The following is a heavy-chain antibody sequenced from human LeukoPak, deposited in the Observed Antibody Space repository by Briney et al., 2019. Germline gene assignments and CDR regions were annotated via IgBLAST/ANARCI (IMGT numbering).Heavy chain of an antibody. Sequence: PGGSLRLSCAASGFTFDDYTMHWVRQAPGKGLEWVSLISWDGGRTYYADSVKGRFTISRDNSKNSLYLQMNTLRTEDTALYYCARDYSSGAAVVHFDYWGQGTLVTVSS. CDR2: ISWDGGRT. CDR1: GFTFDDYT. V-gene: IGHV3-43*01. J-gene: IGHJ4*02. D-gene: IGHD6-13*01. CDR3: ARDYSSGAAVVHFDY.